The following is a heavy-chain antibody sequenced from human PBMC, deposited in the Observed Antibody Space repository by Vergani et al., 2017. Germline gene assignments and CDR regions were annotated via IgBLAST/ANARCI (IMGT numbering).Heavy chain of an antibody. CDR3: ARGSYAVAATFDY. V-gene: IGHV3-48*03. CDR2: ISSSGSTI. D-gene: IGHD2-15*01. CDR1: GFTFSSYE. Sequence: EVQLVESGGGLVQPGGSLRLSCAASGFTFSSYEMNWVRQAPGKGLEWVSYISSSGSTIYYADSVKGRFPISRDNAKNSLYLQMNSLRAEDTAVYYCARGSYAVAATFDYWGQGTLVTVSS. J-gene: IGHJ4*02.